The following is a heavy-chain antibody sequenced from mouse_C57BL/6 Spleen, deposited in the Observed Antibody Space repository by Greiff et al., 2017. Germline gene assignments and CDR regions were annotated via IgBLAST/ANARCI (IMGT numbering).Heavy chain of an antibody. V-gene: IGHV1-54*01. CDR3: ARRDYYGSSYEGFAY. D-gene: IGHD1-1*01. CDR2: INPGSGGT. J-gene: IGHJ3*01. Sequence: VQLQESGAELVRPGTSVKVSCKASGYAFTNYLIEWVKQRPGQGLEWIGVINPGSGGTNYNEKFKGKATLTADKSSSTAYMQLSSLTSEDSAVYFCARRDYYGSSYEGFAYWGQGTLVTVSA. CDR1: GYAFTNYL.